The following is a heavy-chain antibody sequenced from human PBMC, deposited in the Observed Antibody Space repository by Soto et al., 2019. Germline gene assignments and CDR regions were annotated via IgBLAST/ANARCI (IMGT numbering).Heavy chain of an antibody. Sequence: PGGSLRLSCAASGFTFSSYAMHWARQAPGKGLEWVAVISYDGSNKYYADSVKGRFTISRDNSKNTLYLQMNSVRAEDTAVYYCARDRPFLGELNHGGMDVWGQGTTVTVSS. J-gene: IGHJ6*02. CDR1: GFTFSSYA. V-gene: IGHV3-30-3*01. D-gene: IGHD3-10*01. CDR3: ARDRPFLGELNHGGMDV. CDR2: ISYDGSNK.